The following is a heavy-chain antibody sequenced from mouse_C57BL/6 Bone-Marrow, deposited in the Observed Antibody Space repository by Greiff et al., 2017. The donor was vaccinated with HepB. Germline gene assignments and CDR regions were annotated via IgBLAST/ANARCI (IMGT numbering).Heavy chain of an antibody. CDR1: GFTFSDYG. D-gene: IGHD2-4*01. Sequence: EVQVVESGGGLVKPGGSLKLSCAASGFTFSDYGMHWVRQAPEKGPEWVAYISSGSSTIYYADTVKGRFTISGDNAKNTLFLQMTSLRSEDTAMYYCARPMIRAWFAYWGQGTLVTVSA. V-gene: IGHV5-17*01. CDR2: ISSGSSTI. CDR3: ARPMIRAWFAY. J-gene: IGHJ3*01.